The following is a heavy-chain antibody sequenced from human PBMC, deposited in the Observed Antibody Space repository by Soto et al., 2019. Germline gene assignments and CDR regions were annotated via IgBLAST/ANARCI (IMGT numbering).Heavy chain of an antibody. CDR2: IYTSGST. V-gene: IGHV4-4*07. CDR1: GGSISSYY. CDR3: ARASHMVRGVNKYKWFDT. Sequence: XATLSLTFTVSGGSISSYYWSWIRQPAGKGLEWIGRIYTSGSTNYNPSLKSRVTMSVDTSKNQFSLKLSSVTAADTAVYYCARASHMVRGVNKYKWFDTWGQGTMVTV. J-gene: IGHJ5*02. D-gene: IGHD3-10*01.